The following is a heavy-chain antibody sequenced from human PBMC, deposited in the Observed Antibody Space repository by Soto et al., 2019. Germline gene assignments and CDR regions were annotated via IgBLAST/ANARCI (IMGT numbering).Heavy chain of an antibody. D-gene: IGHD1-26*01. CDR3: AAGGHGAFDI. V-gene: IGHV1-69*02. CDR1: GDTFSSYT. J-gene: IGHJ3*02. Sequence: QVQLVQSGAEVKKPGSSVKVSCKASGDTFSSYTISWVRQAPGQGLEWMGRIIPILDIANYAQKFQGRVTITADKSTSTAYMELSSLRSEETAVYYCAAGGHGAFDIWGQGTMVTVSS. CDR2: IIPILDIA.